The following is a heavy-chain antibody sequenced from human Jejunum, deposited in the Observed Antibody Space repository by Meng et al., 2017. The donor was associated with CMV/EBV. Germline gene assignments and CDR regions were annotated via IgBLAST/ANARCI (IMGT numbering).Heavy chain of an antibody. D-gene: IGHD6-19*01. CDR1: A. CDR2: ISAGATTR. Sequence: ALSWVRKPAGKGLEWVSTISAGATTRKYADSVKGRFTISRDSSKSTAYLQMNSLRVEDTAIYYCAKGRSNQDADYSSAWYLPWLDPWGQGTLVTVSS. V-gene: IGHV3-23*01. J-gene: IGHJ5*02. CDR3: AKGRSNQDADYSSAWYLPWLDP.